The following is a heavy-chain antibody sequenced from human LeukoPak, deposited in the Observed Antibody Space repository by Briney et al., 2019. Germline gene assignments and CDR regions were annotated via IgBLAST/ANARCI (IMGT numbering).Heavy chain of an antibody. Sequence: SVKVSCKASGYTFTGYYMHWVRQAPGQGLEWMGGIIPIFGTANYAQKFQGRVTITADKSTSTAYVGLSSLRSEDTAVYYCARGLGEWELLGIDYWGQGTLVTVSS. J-gene: IGHJ4*02. CDR2: IIPIFGTA. CDR3: ARGLGEWELLGIDY. D-gene: IGHD1-26*01. V-gene: IGHV1-69*06. CDR1: GYTFTGYY.